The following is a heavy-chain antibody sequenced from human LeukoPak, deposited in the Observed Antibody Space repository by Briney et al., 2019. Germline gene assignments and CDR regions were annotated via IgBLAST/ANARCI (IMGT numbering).Heavy chain of an antibody. CDR2: ISSSGSTI. J-gene: IGHJ4*02. V-gene: IGHV3-48*03. CDR1: GLTFSSYE. D-gene: IGHD1-26*01. Sequence: GGSLRLSCAASGLTFSSYEMNWVRQAPGKGLEWVSYISSSGSTIYYADSVKVRFTISRDNAKNSLYLQMNSLRAEDTAVYYCARCDSGSYYFDYWGQGALVTVSS. CDR3: ARCDSGSYYFDY.